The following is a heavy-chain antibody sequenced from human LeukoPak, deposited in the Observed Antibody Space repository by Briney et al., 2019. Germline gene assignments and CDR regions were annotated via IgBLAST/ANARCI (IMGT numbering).Heavy chain of an antibody. CDR3: ARAAGDQTIYYYYYYMDV. CDR2: ISSSSSYI. CDR1: GFTFSSYS. J-gene: IGHJ6*03. D-gene: IGHD2-21*01. V-gene: IGHV3-21*01. Sequence: KTGGSLRLSCAASGFTFSSYSMNWVRQVPGKGLEWVSSISSSSSYIYYADSVKGRFTISRDNAKNSLYLQMNSLRAEDTAVYYCARAAGDQTIYYYYYYMDVWGKGTTVTISS.